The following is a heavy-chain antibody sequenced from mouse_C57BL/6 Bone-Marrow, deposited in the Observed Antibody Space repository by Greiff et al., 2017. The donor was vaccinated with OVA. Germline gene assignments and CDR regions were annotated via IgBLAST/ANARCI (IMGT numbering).Heavy chain of an antibody. J-gene: IGHJ4*01. CDR1: GFSFNTYA. V-gene: IGHV10-1*01. Sequence: GGGLVQPNGSLKLSCAASGFSFNTYAMNWVRQAPGKGLEWVARIRSKSNNYATYYADSVKDRFTISRDDSESMLYLQMNNLKTEDTAMYYCVRRTDSLWGQGTSVTVSS. CDR3: VRRTDSL. CDR2: IRSKSNNYAT.